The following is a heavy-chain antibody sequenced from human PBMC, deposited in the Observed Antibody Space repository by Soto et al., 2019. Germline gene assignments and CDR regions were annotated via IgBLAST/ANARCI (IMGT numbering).Heavy chain of an antibody. CDR1: GFTFSSYS. D-gene: IGHD5-18*01. CDR3: ASTWEGTAMANYYYGMDV. J-gene: IGHJ6*02. V-gene: IGHV3-48*02. CDR2: ISSSSSTI. Sequence: GGSLRLSCAASGFTFSSYSMNWVRQAPGKGLEWVSYISSSSSTIYYADSVKGRFTISRDNAKNSLYLQMNSLRDEDTAVYYCASTWEGTAMANYYYGMDVWGQGTTVTVSS.